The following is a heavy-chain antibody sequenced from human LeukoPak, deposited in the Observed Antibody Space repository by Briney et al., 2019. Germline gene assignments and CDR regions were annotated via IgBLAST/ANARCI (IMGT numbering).Heavy chain of an antibody. D-gene: IGHD4-17*01. V-gene: IGHV4-34*01. Sequence: SETLSLTCAVYGGSFSGYYWSWIRQPPGKGLEWIGEINHSGSTNYNPSLKSRVTISVDTSKNQFSLRLSSLTAADTAVYYCARGAPTPYTVTTFSRVFDYWDQGTLVTVSS. CDR3: ARGAPTPYTVTTFSRVFDY. CDR2: INHSGST. J-gene: IGHJ4*02. CDR1: GGSFSGYY.